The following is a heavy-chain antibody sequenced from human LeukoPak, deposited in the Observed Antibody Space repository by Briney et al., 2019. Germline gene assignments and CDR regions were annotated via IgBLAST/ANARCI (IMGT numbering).Heavy chain of an antibody. J-gene: IGHJ3*02. CDR2: ISWNSGSI. D-gene: IGHD3-16*01. CDR3: AKDIGGSYGGQAFDI. V-gene: IGHV3-9*01. CDR1: GFTFDDYA. Sequence: GGSLRLSCAASGFTFDDYAMHWVRQAPGKGLEWVSGISWNSGSIGYADSVKGRFTISRDNAKNSLYLQMNSLRAEDTALYYCAKDIGGSYGGQAFDIWGQGTMVTVSS.